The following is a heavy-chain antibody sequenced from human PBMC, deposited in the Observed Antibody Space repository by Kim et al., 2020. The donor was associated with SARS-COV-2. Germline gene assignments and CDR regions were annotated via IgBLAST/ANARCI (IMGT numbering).Heavy chain of an antibody. D-gene: IGHD3-10*01. CDR1: GYTFTSYY. Sequence: ASVKVSCKASGYTFTSYYMHWVRQAPGQGLEWMGIINPSGGSTSYAQKFQGRVTMTRDTSTSTVYMELSSLRSEDTAVYYCARGRPSEILLWFGEGWGWFDPWGQGTLVTVSS. CDR2: INPSGGST. J-gene: IGHJ5*02. V-gene: IGHV1-46*01. CDR3: ARGRPSEILLWFGEGWGWFDP.